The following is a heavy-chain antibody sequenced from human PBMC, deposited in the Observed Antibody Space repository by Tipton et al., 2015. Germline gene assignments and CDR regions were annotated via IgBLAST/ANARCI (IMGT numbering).Heavy chain of an antibody. V-gene: IGHV3-7*01. CDR1: GLTFSSFW. CDR2: INPDGSGT. D-gene: IGHD5-12*01. J-gene: IGHJ4*02. Sequence: SLRLSCAASGLTFSSFWMSWVRQAQGKGLEWVDHINPDGSGTYYVDSVKGRFTISRDNAKNSLYLQMNSLRAADTAVYYCARAAVASTFDYWVQGTPVTVSS. CDR3: ARAAVASTFDY.